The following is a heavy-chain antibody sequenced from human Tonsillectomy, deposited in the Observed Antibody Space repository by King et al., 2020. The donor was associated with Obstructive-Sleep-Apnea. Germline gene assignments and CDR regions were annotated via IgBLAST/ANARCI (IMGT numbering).Heavy chain of an antibody. V-gene: IGHV4-39*07. CDR1: GGSISTSYY. CDR3: ARGPSVGKESEY. Sequence: QLQESGPRLVKPSETLSLTCTVSGGSISTSYYWGWIRQPPGKGLEWIGTIYYSGSTYYNPSLKSRLTISLDTSKNQFSLKLSSVTAADTAVYYCARGPSVGKESEYWGQGTLVTVAA. CDR2: IYYSGST. D-gene: IGHD4-23*01. J-gene: IGHJ4*02.